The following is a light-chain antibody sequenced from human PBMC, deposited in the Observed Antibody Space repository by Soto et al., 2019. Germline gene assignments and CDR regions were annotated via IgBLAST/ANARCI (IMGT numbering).Light chain of an antibody. V-gene: IGLV2-14*01. CDR1: SSDVGGYNY. Sequence: QSVLTQPASVSGCPGQSITISCTGTSSDVGGYNYVSWYQQHPGKAPKLMIYDVTNRPSGVSNRFSGSKSGNTASLTISGLQAEDEADYYCSSYTSSSTYVFGTGTKVPVL. CDR2: DVT. CDR3: SSYTSSSTYV. J-gene: IGLJ1*01.